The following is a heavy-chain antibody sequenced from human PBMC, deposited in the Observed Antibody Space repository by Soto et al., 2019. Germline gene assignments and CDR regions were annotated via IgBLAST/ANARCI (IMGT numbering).Heavy chain of an antibody. CDR1: GGSFSGYY. CDR3: ASDYGDYADAFDI. J-gene: IGHJ3*02. Sequence: SETLSLTCAVYGGSFSGYYWSWIRQPPGKGLEWVGEINHSGSTNYNPSLKSRVTIYVDTSKNQFSLKLSSVTAADTAVYYCASDYGDYADAFDIWGQGTMVTVSS. D-gene: IGHD4-17*01. CDR2: INHSGST. V-gene: IGHV4-34*01.